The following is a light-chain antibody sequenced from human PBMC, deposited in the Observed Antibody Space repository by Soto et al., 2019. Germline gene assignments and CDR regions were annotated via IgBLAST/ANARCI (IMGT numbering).Light chain of an antibody. CDR2: AVS. J-gene: IGLJ1*01. CDR3: SSYTTSSTLLYV. V-gene: IGLV2-14*01. Sequence: QSALTQPASVSGSPGQSITISCTGTSSDVRGYNYVSWYQQHPGKATKLMIYAVSNRPSGVSTRFSGSKSGNTASLTISGLQAEDEADYHCSSYTTSSTLLYVFGTGTKETVL. CDR1: SSDVRGYNY.